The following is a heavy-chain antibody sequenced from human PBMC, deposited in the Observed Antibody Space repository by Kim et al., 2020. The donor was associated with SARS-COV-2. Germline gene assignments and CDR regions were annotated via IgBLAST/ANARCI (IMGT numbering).Heavy chain of an antibody. CDR3: AKDYEAGTVYYYGMDV. CDR1: GFTFSSYG. Sequence: GGSLRLSCAASGFTFSSYGMHWVRQAPGKGLEWVAVISYDGSNKYYADSVKGRFTISRDNSKNTLYLQMNSLRAEDTAVYYCAKDYEAGTVYYYGMDVWGQGTTVTVSS. J-gene: IGHJ6*02. CDR2: ISYDGSNK. D-gene: IGHD6-19*01. V-gene: IGHV3-30*18.